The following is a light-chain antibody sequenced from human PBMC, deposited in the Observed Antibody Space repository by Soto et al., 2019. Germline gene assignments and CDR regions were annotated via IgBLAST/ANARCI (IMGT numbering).Light chain of an antibody. Sequence: QSVLTQPPSVSGAPGQRVTISCTGSYSNIGAGYDVHWYQQLPGTAPKLLIYGNSNRPSGVPDRFSGSKSGTSASLAITGLQAEDEADYYCQSYDSSLSGSVFGGGTQLPVL. CDR2: GNS. CDR3: QSYDSSLSGSV. CDR1: YSNIGAGYD. J-gene: IGLJ2*01. V-gene: IGLV1-40*01.